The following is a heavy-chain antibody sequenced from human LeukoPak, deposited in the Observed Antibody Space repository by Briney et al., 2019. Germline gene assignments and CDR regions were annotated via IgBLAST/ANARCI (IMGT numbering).Heavy chain of an antibody. Sequence: GGSLRLSCAASGFTFSSYAMSWVRQAPGKGLEWVSGISSTGSTTYYADSVKGRFTISRDKNTLFLQMNSLRAEDTAVYYCAKGLNAYGSGSYSHLDAFDMWGQGTMVTVSS. V-gene: IGHV3-23*01. CDR1: GFTFSSYA. D-gene: IGHD3-10*01. J-gene: IGHJ3*02. CDR2: ISSTGSTT. CDR3: AKGLNAYGSGSYSHLDAFDM.